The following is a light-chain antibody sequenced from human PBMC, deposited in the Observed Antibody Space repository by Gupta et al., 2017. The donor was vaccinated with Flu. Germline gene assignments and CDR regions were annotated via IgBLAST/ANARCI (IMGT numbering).Light chain of an antibody. CDR2: RNN. CDR3: AAWDDSLSGHWV. V-gene: IGLV1-47*01. CDR1: SSNLGSNY. Sequence: SSNLGSNYVYWYQQLPGTAPKLLIYRNNQRPSGVPDRFSGSKSGTSASLAISGLRSEDEADYYCAAWDDSLSGHWVFGGGTKLTVL. J-gene: IGLJ3*02.